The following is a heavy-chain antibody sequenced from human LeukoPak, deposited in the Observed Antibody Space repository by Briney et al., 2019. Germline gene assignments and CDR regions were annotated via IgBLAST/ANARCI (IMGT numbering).Heavy chain of an antibody. J-gene: IGHJ5*02. CDR1: GYTFTGYY. CDR3: ARDVPAAIRALDP. CDR2: INPNSGGT. D-gene: IGHD2-2*01. V-gene: IGHV1-2*02. Sequence: ASVKVSFKASGYTFTGYYMHWVRQAPGQGLEWMGWINPNSGGTNYAQKFQGRVTMTRDTSTSTVYMELSSLRSEDTAVYYCARDVPAAIRALDPWGQGTLVTVSS.